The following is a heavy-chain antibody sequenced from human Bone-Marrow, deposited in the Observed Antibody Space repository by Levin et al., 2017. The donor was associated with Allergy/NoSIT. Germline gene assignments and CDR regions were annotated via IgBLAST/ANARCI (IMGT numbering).Heavy chain of an antibody. Sequence: GGSLRLSCAASGFTLSYYTLHWVRQAPGKGLEWVALISSDGTKTYYADSVKGRFTISRDNSKSTLHLQMNSLRTEDTAVYYCARDSSGYDYLGSYFDSWGQGTLVTVSS. CDR1: GFTLSYYT. V-gene: IGHV3-30*04. CDR3: ARDSSGYDYLGSYFDS. CDR2: ISSDGTKT. D-gene: IGHD5-12*01. J-gene: IGHJ4*02.